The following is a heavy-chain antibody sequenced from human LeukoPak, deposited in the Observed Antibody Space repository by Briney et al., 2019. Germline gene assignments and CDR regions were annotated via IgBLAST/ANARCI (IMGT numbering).Heavy chain of an antibody. CDR2: IYYSGST. CDR1: SGSISSGGYY. J-gene: IGHJ4*02. CDR3: ARGAPYYFDY. V-gene: IGHV4-31*03. Sequence: SETLSLTCTVSSGSISSGGYYWSWIRQHPGKGLEWIGYIYYSGSTYYNPSLKSRVTMSVDSSKNQFSLKLSSVTAADTAVHYCARGAPYYFDYWGQGTLVTVSS.